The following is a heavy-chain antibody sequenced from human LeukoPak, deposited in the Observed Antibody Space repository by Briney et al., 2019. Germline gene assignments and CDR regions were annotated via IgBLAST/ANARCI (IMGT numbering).Heavy chain of an antibody. CDR3: ASLPGYCSGGSCDNWFDP. Sequence: ASVKVSCKASGYTFTSYGISWVRQAPGQVPEWMGWISAYNGNTNYAQKLQGRVTMTTDTSTSTAYMELRSLRSDDTAVYYCASLPGYCSGGSCDNWFDPWGQGTLVTVSS. V-gene: IGHV1-18*01. CDR1: GYTFTSYG. CDR2: ISAYNGNT. D-gene: IGHD2-15*01. J-gene: IGHJ5*02.